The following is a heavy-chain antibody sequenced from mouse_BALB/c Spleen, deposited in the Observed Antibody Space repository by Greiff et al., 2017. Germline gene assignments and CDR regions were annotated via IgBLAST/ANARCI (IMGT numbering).Heavy chain of an antibody. V-gene: IGHV5-4*02. CDR1: GFTFSDYY. CDR2: ISDGGSYT. D-gene: IGHD2-14*01. J-gene: IGHJ4*01. CDR3: ARDQVRRRGYAMDY. Sequence: EVMLVESGGGLVKPGGSLKLSCAASGFTFSDYYMYWVRQTPEKRLEWVATISDGGSYTYYPDSVKGRFTISRDNAKNNLYLQMSSLKSEDTAMYYCARDQVRRRGYAMDYWGQGTSVTVSS.